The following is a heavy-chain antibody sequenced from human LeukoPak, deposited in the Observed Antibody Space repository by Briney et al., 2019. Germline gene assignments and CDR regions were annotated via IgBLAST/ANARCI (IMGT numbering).Heavy chain of an antibody. Sequence: PGGSLRLSCSASGFTFSSYAMNWVRQAPGKGLEYVSAITSNGGSTYYADSVKGRFTISRDNSKSTLYLQMSSLRVEDTAVYYCVKGRCSGSSCYGGDYWGQGTLVTVSS. CDR1: GFTFSSYA. D-gene: IGHD2-2*01. V-gene: IGHV3-64D*06. J-gene: IGHJ4*02. CDR2: ITSNGGST. CDR3: VKGRCSGSSCYGGDY.